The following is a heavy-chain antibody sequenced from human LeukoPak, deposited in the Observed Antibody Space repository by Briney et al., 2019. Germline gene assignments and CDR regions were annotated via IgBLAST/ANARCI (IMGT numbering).Heavy chain of an antibody. CDR3: ARDHDYGDYTVLGY. Sequence: ASVNVSCKASGGTFSSYAIDWVRPAPGQGLEWMGWISAYNGNTNYAQKLQGRVTMTTDTSTSTAYMELRSLRADDTAVYYCARDHDYGDYTVLGYWGQGTLVTVSS. D-gene: IGHD4-17*01. CDR1: GGTFSSYA. J-gene: IGHJ4*02. CDR2: ISAYNGNT. V-gene: IGHV1-18*01.